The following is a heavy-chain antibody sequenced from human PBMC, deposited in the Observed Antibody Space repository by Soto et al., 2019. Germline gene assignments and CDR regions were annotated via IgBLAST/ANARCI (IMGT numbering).Heavy chain of an antibody. CDR1: GFTFSSYA. CDR3: ATGPVAVTYFDY. CDR2: ISYDGSNK. Sequence: QVQLVESGGGVVQPGRSLRLSCAASGFTFSSYAMHWVRQAPGKGLEWVAVISYDGSNKYYADSVKGRFTISRDNSKNTLYMQMNSLRAEVTAVYYCATGPVAVTYFDYWGQRTLVTVSS. D-gene: IGHD6-19*01. J-gene: IGHJ4*02. V-gene: IGHV3-30-3*01.